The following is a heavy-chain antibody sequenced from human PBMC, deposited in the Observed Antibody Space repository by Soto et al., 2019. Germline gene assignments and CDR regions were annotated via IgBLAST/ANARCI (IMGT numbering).Heavy chain of an antibody. V-gene: IGHV3-15*07. CDR2: IKSKIDGGTS. J-gene: IGHJ6*02. D-gene: IGHD2-8*01. CDR1: GFTFSHAW. CDR3: ATMGHCSNGVCSYYYYGMDV. Sequence: EVQLVESGGGLVKPGGSLRLSCGASGFTFSHAWMNWVRQAPGKGLEWVGRIKSKIDGGTSDYAAPVKGRFSISRDDSKDTLFLQMNSLKTEDTAVYFCATMGHCSNGVCSYYYYGMDVWCLGTTVTVSS.